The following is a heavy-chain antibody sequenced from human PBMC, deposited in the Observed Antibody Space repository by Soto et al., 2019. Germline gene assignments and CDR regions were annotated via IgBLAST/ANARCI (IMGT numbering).Heavy chain of an antibody. CDR2: IKQDGSVK. CDR3: AKLRGDYPVFGY. V-gene: IGHV3-7*01. Sequence: GGSLRLSCAPSGFTFSNYWMSWVRQAPGQGLEWVASIKQDGSVKHYVDSVKGRFTISRDNAEKSLHLQMNSLRAEDTAVYYCAKLRGDYPVFGYWGQGTRVTVSS. J-gene: IGHJ4*02. CDR1: GFTFSNYW. D-gene: IGHD4-17*01.